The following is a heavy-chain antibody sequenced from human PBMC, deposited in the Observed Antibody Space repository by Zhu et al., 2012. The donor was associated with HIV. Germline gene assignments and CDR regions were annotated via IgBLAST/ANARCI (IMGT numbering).Heavy chain of an antibody. J-gene: IGHJ4*02. D-gene: IGHD6-19*01. CDR3: ARVSLAVTGLDYFDY. CDR1: DYSISSGYF. CDR2: IYHSGTT. V-gene: IGHV4-38-2*02. Sequence: QVQLQESGPGLVKPSETLSLICTVSDYSISSGYFWGWIRQPPGKGLEWIGSIYHSGTTYYKSSLKSRVTISLDTSKNQFSLKPSSVTAADTAVYYCARVSLAVTGLDYFDYWSQGTLVTVSS.